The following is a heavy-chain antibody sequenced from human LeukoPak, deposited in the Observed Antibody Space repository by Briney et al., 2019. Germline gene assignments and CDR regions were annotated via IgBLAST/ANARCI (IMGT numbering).Heavy chain of an antibody. CDR3: ATRPPHYDTLTGPYYGMDV. J-gene: IGHJ6*02. D-gene: IGHD3-9*01. V-gene: IGHV1-24*01. CDR2: FDPEDGET. CDR1: GYTLTELS. Sequence: ASVKVSCKVSGYTLTELSMHWVRQAPGKGVEWMGGFDPEDGETIYAQKFQGRVTMTEDTSTDTAYMELSSLRSEGTAVYYCATRPPHYDTLTGPYYGMDVWGQGTTVTVSS.